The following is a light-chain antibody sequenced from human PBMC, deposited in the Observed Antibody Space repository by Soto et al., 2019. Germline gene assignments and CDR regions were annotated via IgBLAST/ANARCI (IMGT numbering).Light chain of an antibody. Sequence: QPVLTQPPSASGTPGQTVSISCSGSSSNIGTNTVNWYQQLPGTAPKLLVYSNHQRPSGVPDRFSGSKSGTSASLAISGLQSEDEADYYCAAWDDSRNGWVFGGGTKLTVL. CDR2: SNH. V-gene: IGLV1-44*01. J-gene: IGLJ3*02. CDR1: SSNIGTNT. CDR3: AAWDDSRNGWV.